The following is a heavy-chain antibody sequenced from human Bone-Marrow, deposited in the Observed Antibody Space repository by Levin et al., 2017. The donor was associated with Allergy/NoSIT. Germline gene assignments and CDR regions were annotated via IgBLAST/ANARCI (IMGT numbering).Heavy chain of an antibody. Sequence: PGGSLRLSCAASGFIFSNHWMIWVRQTPRKGLECVAHIKQDGDEKTYMDSVKGRFTISRDNAENSLYLQMSSLRVEDTAVYSCVGGPNYGDRPDFFEYWGQGTLVTVSS. D-gene: IGHD4-17*01. CDR3: VGGPNYGDRPDFFEY. V-gene: IGHV3-7*01. CDR2: IKQDGDEK. J-gene: IGHJ4*02. CDR1: GFIFSNHW.